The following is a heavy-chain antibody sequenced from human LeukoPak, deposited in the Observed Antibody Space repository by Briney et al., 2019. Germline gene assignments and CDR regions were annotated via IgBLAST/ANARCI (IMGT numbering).Heavy chain of an antibody. V-gene: IGHV4-4*07. CDR2: IYTSGST. J-gene: IGHJ4*02. D-gene: IGHD3-16*01. CDR3: ASLKSTTYYDYVWGSYLPRS. CDR1: GGSISSYY. Sequence: PSETPSLTCTVSGGSISSYYWSWIRQPAGKGLEWIGRIYTSGSTNYNPSLKSRVTMSVDTSKNQFSLKLSSVTAADTAVYYCASLKSTTYYDYVWGSYLPRSWGQGTLVTVSS.